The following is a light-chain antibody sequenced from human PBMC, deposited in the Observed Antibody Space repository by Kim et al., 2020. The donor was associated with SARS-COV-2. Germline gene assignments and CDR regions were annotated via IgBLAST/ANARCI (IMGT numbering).Light chain of an antibody. J-gene: IGKJ4*01. Sequence: ASAGDRVTITCRARPGIDSFLAWYQQKPGSAPKLLIYAASTLHSGVPSRFSGSGSGTDFTLTISGLQSEDFATYYCQQDDNYPPTFGGGTKVDIK. V-gene: IGKV1-8*01. CDR2: AAS. CDR1: PGIDSF. CDR3: QQDDNYPPT.